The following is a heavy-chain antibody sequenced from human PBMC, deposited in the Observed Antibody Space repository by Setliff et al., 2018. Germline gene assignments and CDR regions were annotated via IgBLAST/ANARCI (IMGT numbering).Heavy chain of an antibody. V-gene: IGHV1-69*05. Sequence: SVKVSCKASGYTFTTLDIDWVRQAPGQGLEWMGGIIPIFGTANYAQKFQGRVTITRDTSAGTAYMELSSLRSEDTAVYYCARDLVWFGELLDLPGYYFDYWGQGTLVTVSS. J-gene: IGHJ4*02. CDR2: IIPIFGTA. CDR1: GYTFTTLD. D-gene: IGHD3-10*01. CDR3: ARDLVWFGELLDLPGYYFDY.